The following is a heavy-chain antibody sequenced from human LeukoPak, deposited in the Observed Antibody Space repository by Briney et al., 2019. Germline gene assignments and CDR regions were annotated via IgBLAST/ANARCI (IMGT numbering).Heavy chain of an antibody. CDR3: ARSSGSTYYDFWSGYYDYYYYYYMDV. CDR2: ISYDGSNK. D-gene: IGHD3-3*01. CDR1: GFTFSSYA. Sequence: QPGRSLRLSCAASGFTFSSYAMHWVRQAPGKGLEWVAVISYDGSNKYYADSVKGRFTISRDNSKNTLYLQMNSLRAEDTAVYYCARSSGSTYYDFWSGYYDYYYYYYMDVWGKGTTVTVSS. J-gene: IGHJ6*03. V-gene: IGHV3-30*01.